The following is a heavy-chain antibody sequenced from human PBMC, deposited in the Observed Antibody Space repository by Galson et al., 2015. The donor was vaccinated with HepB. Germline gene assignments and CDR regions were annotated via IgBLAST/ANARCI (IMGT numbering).Heavy chain of an antibody. V-gene: IGHV3-23*01. CDR2: ISGSGGST. Sequence: SLRLSCAASGFTFSSYAMSWVRQAPGKGLEWVSAISGSGGSTYYADSVKGRFTISRDNSKNTLYLQMNSLRAEDTAVYYCAKDRVLGGPEGGYNWFDPWGQGTLVTVSS. D-gene: IGHD2-8*02. J-gene: IGHJ5*02. CDR1: GFTFSSYA. CDR3: AKDRVLGGPEGGYNWFDP.